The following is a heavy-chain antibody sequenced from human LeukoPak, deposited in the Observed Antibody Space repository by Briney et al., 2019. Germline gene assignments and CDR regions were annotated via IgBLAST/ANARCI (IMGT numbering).Heavy chain of an antibody. Sequence: GASVKVSCKAFGYTFTSNYMHWVRQAPGQGPEWMGVISPSGGSTTYAQKFQGRVTLTRDMSTSTDYLELSSLRSEDTAVYYCATCSGGSCYHYNYFDYWGQGTLVTVSS. V-gene: IGHV1-46*01. J-gene: IGHJ4*02. CDR3: ATCSGGSCYHYNYFDY. CDR2: ISPSGGST. CDR1: GYTFTSNY. D-gene: IGHD2-15*01.